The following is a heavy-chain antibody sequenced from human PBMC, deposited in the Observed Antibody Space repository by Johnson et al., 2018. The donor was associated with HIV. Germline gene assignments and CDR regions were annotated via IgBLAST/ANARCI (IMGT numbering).Heavy chain of an antibody. Sequence: VQLVESGGGVVQPGRSLRLSCAASGFTFSSYDMHWVRQATGKGLEWVSAIGTAGDTYYRGSVKGRFTISRDNAKISLYLQMNSLRAEDTAVYFCARQMIVGYHTFDMWGQGTVVTVSS. D-gene: IGHD2-21*01. CDR1: GFTFSSYD. CDR2: IGTAGDT. J-gene: IGHJ3*02. CDR3: ARQMIVGYHTFDM. V-gene: IGHV3-13*01.